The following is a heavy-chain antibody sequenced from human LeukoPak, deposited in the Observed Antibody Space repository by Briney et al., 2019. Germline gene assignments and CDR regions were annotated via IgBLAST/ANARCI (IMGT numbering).Heavy chain of an antibody. D-gene: IGHD3-10*01. Sequence: SCXXXGFXFSSYGMHWVRQAPGKGLEWVAVIWYDGSNKYYADSVKGRFTISRDNSKNTLYLQMNSLRAEDTAVYYCASRGGYWGQGTLVTVSS. CDR3: ASRGGY. J-gene: IGHJ4*02. CDR1: GFXFSSYG. V-gene: IGHV3-33*01. CDR2: IWYDGSNK.